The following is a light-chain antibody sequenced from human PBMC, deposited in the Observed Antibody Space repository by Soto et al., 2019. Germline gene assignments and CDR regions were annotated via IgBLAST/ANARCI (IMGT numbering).Light chain of an antibody. V-gene: IGKV3-20*01. CDR2: GAS. Sequence: IVLTQSPVTLSFSPGERATLSCTSSQRVSSSFLAWYQQKPGRAPRLLFYGASSRATGIPDRFSGSGSGTDFTLTISRLEPEDFAVYYCQQYGSSLITFGQGTRLEI. CDR3: QQYGSSLIT. J-gene: IGKJ5*01. CDR1: QRVSSSF.